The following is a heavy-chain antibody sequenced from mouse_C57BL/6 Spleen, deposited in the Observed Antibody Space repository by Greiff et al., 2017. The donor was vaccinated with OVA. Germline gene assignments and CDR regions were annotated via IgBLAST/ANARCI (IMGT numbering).Heavy chain of an antibody. CDR2: INPSNGGT. Sequence: QVQLQQPGTELVKPGASVKLSCKASGYTFTSYWMHWVKQRPGQGLEWIGNINPSNGGTNYNEKFKSKATLTVDKSSSTAYMQISSLTSEDSTVYYCAREKGYHASMDYWGQGTSVTVSS. D-gene: IGHD2-14*01. V-gene: IGHV1-53*01. J-gene: IGHJ4*01. CDR3: AREKGYHASMDY. CDR1: GYTFTSYW.